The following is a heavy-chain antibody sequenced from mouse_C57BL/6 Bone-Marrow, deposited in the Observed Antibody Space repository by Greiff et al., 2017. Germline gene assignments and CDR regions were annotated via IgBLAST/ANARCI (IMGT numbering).Heavy chain of an antibody. CDR2: INPSSGYT. Sequence: QVQLQQSGAELAKPGASVKLSCKASGYTFTSYWMHWVKQRPGQGLEWIGYINPSSGYTKYNQKFKDKATLTADTSSSTAYMQLSSLTYEDSAVYFCARISNDFCYALDYWGQGTSVTVSS. J-gene: IGHJ4*01. D-gene: IGHD2-12*01. CDR3: ARISNDFCYALDY. V-gene: IGHV1-7*01. CDR1: GYTFTSYW.